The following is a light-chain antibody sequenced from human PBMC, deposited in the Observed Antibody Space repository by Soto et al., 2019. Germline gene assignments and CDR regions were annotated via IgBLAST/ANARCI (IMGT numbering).Light chain of an antibody. V-gene: IGKV3-15*01. CDR3: HQYNNWPLST. CDR1: QSVSSN. CDR2: GAS. J-gene: IGKJ5*01. Sequence: EIVMTQSPATLSVSPGERATLSCRASQSVSSNLAWYQQKPGQAPRLLIYGASSRATGIPVRFSGSGSGTEFTLTISSLQAEDFGVYFCHQYNNWPLSTFGQGTRLEIK.